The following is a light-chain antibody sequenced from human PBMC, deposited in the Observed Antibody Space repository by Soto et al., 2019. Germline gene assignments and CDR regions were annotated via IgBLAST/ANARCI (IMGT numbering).Light chain of an antibody. CDR3: QQFHNRPVLT. J-gene: IGKJ3*01. CDR1: QSITSN. Sequence: EIVMTQSPATLSVSPGERATLFCRASQSITSNLAWYQQKPGQPPRLLIYGASTRATGVPARFSGSGSGTEFTITISGLQSEDRAFYYCQQFHNRPVLTFGPGP. CDR2: GAS. V-gene: IGKV3-15*01.